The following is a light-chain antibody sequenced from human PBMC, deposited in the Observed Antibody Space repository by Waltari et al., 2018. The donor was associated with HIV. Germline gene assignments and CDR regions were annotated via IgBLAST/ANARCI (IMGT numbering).Light chain of an antibody. Sequence: QAGLTQPPSVSKALRQTATLTSTGNSSNVGNQGAAWLQQHQGHPPKLLSYRNNNRPSGISERFSASRSGNIASLNITGLQPEDESDYYCSAWDSSLGEWVFGGGTKLTVL. V-gene: IGLV10-54*04. CDR2: RNN. J-gene: IGLJ2*01. CDR1: SSNVGNQG. CDR3: SAWDSSLGEWV.